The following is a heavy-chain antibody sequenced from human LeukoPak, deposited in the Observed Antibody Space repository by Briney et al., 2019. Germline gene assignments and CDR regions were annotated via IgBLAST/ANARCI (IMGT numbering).Heavy chain of an antibody. V-gene: IGHV4-59*08. CDR1: GGSISSYY. D-gene: IGHD3-16*01. CDR3: ARHVGEAHFDY. J-gene: IGHJ4*02. CDR2: IYHSGST. Sequence: SETLSLTCTVSGGSISSYYWSWIRQPPGKGREWIGYIYHSGSTNYNPSLKSRVTISADTSKSQFSLNLTSVTAADTAVYYCARHVGEAHFDYWGQGTLVTVSS.